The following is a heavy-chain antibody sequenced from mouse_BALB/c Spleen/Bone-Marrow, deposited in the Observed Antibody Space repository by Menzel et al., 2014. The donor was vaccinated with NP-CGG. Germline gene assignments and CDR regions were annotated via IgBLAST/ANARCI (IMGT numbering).Heavy chain of an antibody. D-gene: IGHD1-2*01. Sequence: VQLQQSGAELVRPGSSAKISCKASGYAFSSYWMNWVKQRPGQGLEWIGQIYPGDGDTNYNGKFKGKATLTADKSSSTAYMHLSSLTSEDSAVYFCARDGGFAYWGQGTLVTVSA. CDR2: IYPGDGDT. CDR3: ARDGGFAY. J-gene: IGHJ3*01. CDR1: GYAFSSYW. V-gene: IGHV1-80*01.